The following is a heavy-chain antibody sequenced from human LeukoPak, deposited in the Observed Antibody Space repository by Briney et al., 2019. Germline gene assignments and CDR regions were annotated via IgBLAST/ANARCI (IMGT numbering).Heavy chain of an antibody. CDR1: GGSINGYY. V-gene: IGHV4-4*07. CDR3: ARDRSSSYTRDWFDP. J-gene: IGHJ5*02. Sequence: PSETLSLTCTVSGGSINGYYWRWIRQPAGKGLEWIGRIYNSESINYNPSLKSRVTMSIDTSKSQFSLKLNSVTAADTAVYYCARDRSSSYTRDWFDPWGQGALVTVSS. D-gene: IGHD6-13*01. CDR2: IYNSESI.